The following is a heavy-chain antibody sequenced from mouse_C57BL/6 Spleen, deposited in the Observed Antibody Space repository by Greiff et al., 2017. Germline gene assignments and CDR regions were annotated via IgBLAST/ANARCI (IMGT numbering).Heavy chain of an antibody. D-gene: IGHD6-5*01. CDR1: GYTFTSYW. J-gene: IGHJ4*01. CDR3: ARRAYPYYAMDY. V-gene: IGHV1-50*01. CDR2: IDPSDSYT. Sequence: QVQLQQPGAELVKPGASVKLSCKASGYTFTSYWMQWVKQRPGQGLEWIGEIDPSDSYTNYNPQFKGKATLTVDTSSSTAYMQLSSLTSEDSAVYYCARRAYPYYAMDYWGQGTSVTVSS.